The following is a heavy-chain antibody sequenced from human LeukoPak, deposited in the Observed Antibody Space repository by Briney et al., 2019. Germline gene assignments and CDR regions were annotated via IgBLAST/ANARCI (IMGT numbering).Heavy chain of an antibody. Sequence: GASVKVSCKASGYTFSSYAISWVRQAPGQGLEWMGGIIPIFGTANYAQKFQGRVTITADESTSTAYMELSSLRSEDAAVYYCAREAGGYYDFWSGSYVDYWGQGTLVTVSS. V-gene: IGHV1-69*01. CDR1: GYTFSSYA. CDR3: AREAGGYYDFWSGSYVDY. D-gene: IGHD3-3*01. CDR2: IIPIFGTA. J-gene: IGHJ4*02.